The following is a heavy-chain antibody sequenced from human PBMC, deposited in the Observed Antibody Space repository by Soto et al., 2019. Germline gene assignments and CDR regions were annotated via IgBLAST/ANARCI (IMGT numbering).Heavy chain of an antibody. D-gene: IGHD1-20*01. CDR3: ARDPNDKYNWNSFDY. V-gene: IGHV3-33*01. CDR1: GFTFSSYG. CDR2: IWYDGSNK. Sequence: PGGSLRLSCAASGFTFSSYGMHWVRQAPGKGLEWVAVIWYDGSNKYYADSVKGRFTISRDNSKNTLYLQMNSLRAEDTAVYYCARDPNDKYNWNSFDYWGQGTLVTVSS. J-gene: IGHJ4*02.